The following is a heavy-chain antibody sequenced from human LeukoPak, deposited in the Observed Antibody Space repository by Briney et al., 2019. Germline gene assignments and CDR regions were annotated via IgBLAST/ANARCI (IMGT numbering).Heavy chain of an antibody. CDR3: ARDIIAANWFDH. V-gene: IGHV4-59*12. J-gene: IGHJ5*02. Sequence: PSETLSLTCTVSGGSIGTYYWSWIRQPPGKGLEWIGYIYYSGSSDYNPSLKSRVTISVDTSKNHFSLKLSSVTAADTAVYYCARDIIAANWFDHWGQGTLVTVSS. CDR2: IYYSGSS. D-gene: IGHD6-13*01. CDR1: GGSIGTYY.